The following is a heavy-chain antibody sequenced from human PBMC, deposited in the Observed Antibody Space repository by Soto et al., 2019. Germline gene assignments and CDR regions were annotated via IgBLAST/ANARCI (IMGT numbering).Heavy chain of an antibody. CDR3: ASQNAGMDV. CDR2: IIPIFGTA. CDR1: GGTFSSYA. V-gene: IGHV1-69*01. Sequence: QVQLGQSGAEVKKPGSSVKVACKASGGTFSSYAISWMRQAHGQGLEWMGGIIPIFGTANYAQKFQVRLTITSDESTSRAYMEVSSLRSDDTAVYYCASQNAGMDVWGQGTTFTVSS. J-gene: IGHJ6*01.